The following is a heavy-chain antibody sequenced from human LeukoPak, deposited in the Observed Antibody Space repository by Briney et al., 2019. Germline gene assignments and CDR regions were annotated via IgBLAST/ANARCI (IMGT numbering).Heavy chain of an antibody. V-gene: IGHV1-18*01. CDR2: ISAYNGNT. Sequence: ASVKVSCTASGYTFTSYGISWVRQAPGQGLEWMGWISAYNGNTNYAQKLQGRVTMTTDTSTSTAYMELRSLRSDDTAVYYCAIHYYGSGSYYSKFDYWGQGTLVTVSS. J-gene: IGHJ4*02. CDR3: AIHYYGSGSYYSKFDY. D-gene: IGHD3-10*01. CDR1: GYTFTSYG.